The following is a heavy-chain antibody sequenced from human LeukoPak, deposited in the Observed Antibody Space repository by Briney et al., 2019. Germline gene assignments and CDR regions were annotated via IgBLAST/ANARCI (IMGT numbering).Heavy chain of an antibody. CDR1: GFTFSSYG. D-gene: IGHD6-13*01. CDR2: ISYDGNNK. J-gene: IGHJ4*02. V-gene: IGHV3-30*03. CDR3: TRRPYSSSWYYFDY. Sequence: GGSLRLSCAASGFTFSSYGMHWVRQAPGKGLEWVAVISYDGNNKYYADSVKGRFTISRDNSKNTLYLQMNSLRVEDTAVYYCTRRPYSSSWYYFDYWGQGTLVTVSS.